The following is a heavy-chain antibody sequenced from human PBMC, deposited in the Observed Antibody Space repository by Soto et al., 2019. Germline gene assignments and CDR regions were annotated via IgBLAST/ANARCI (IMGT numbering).Heavy chain of an antibody. Sequence: LRLSCAASGFTFSDFYMSWIRQAPGKGLEWVSYISSSGSHTPYADSVKGRFTISRDNAKNSVYLQMNSLRAEDTAVYYCARVGSTSAAGVLDYWGQGTLVTVSS. D-gene: IGHD6-13*01. J-gene: IGHJ4*02. V-gene: IGHV3-11*06. CDR2: ISSSGSHT. CDR3: ARVGSTSAAGVLDY. CDR1: GFTFSDFY.